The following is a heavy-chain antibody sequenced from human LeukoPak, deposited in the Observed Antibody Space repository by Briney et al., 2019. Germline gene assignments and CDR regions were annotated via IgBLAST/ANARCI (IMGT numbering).Heavy chain of an antibody. Sequence: ASVKVSCKASGYTFTSYAMHWVRQAPGQRLEWMGWINAGNGNTKYSQKFQGRVTITRDTSASTAYMELSSLRSEDTAVYYCARARGYCSGGSCPFDYWAREPWSPSPQ. CDR3: ARARGYCSGGSCPFDY. J-gene: IGHJ4*02. D-gene: IGHD2-15*01. V-gene: IGHV1-3*01. CDR2: INAGNGNT. CDR1: GYTFTSYA.